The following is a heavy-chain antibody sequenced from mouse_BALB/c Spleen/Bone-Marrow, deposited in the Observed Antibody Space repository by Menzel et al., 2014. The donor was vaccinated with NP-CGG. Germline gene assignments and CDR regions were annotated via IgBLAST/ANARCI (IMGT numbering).Heavy chain of an antibody. CDR2: IVPGSGRT. CDR3: ARSRDGYFDV. CDR1: GYIFTSYW. J-gene: IGHJ1*01. Sequence: DLVTPWASVNLSCKFSGYIFTSYWINWIKQRPGQGLEWIGRIVPGSGRTYYNEMFKGKATPPADASSSTAYIQLSSLSSEDSAVYFCARSRDGYFDVWGAGTPVTISS. V-gene: IGHV1S41*01.